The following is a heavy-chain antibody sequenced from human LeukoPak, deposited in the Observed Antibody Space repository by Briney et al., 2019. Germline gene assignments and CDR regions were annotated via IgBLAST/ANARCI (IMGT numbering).Heavy chain of an antibody. Sequence: GGSLRLSCAASGFTFSNYAMSWVRQAPGKGLEWVAVISYDGSNKYYADSVKGRFTISRDNSKNTLYLQMNSLRAEDTAVYYCARDRFHFWSGGYYYYGMDVWGQGTTVTVSS. D-gene: IGHD3-3*02. J-gene: IGHJ6*02. CDR2: ISYDGSNK. V-gene: IGHV3-30-3*01. CDR1: GFTFSNYA. CDR3: ARDRFHFWSGGYYYYGMDV.